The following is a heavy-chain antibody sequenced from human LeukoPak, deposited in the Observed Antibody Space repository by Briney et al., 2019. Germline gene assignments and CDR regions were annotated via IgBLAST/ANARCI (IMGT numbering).Heavy chain of an antibody. J-gene: IGHJ4*02. CDR3: ARLRGRITMVRGVKSRAFDY. Sequence: SETLSLTCAVYGGSFSGYYWSWIRQPPGKGLEWIGEINHSGSTNYNPSLKSRVTISVDTSKNRFSLKLSSVTAADTAVYYCARLRGRITMVRGVKSRAFDYWGQGTLVTVSS. V-gene: IGHV4-34*01. CDR1: GGSFSGYY. D-gene: IGHD3-10*01. CDR2: INHSGST.